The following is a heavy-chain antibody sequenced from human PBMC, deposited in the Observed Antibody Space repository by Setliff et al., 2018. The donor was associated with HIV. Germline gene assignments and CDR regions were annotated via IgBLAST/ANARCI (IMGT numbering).Heavy chain of an antibody. J-gene: IGHJ3*02. CDR2: ISRDSRYI. Sequence: GGSLRLSCAVSGFSFSNYNMNWVRQAPGKGLEWISSISRDSRYIYYADSVKGRFTISRDNAKNTLYLQMNSLRAEDTAVYNCARHGSGGFFAFDIWGQGTMVTVSS. D-gene: IGHD6-19*01. CDR3: ARHGSGGFFAFDI. V-gene: IGHV3-21*04. CDR1: GFSFSNYN.